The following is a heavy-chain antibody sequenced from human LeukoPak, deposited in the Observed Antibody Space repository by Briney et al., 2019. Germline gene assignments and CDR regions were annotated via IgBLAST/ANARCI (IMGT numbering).Heavy chain of an antibody. Sequence: KPSETLSLTCTVSGDSISSSSYYWGWIRQPPGKGLEWMGSIYYSGSIYYNPSLKSRVTISVDTSKNQFSLKLASLTAADTAVYYCARQYLMTIGYWGQGTLVTVSS. D-gene: IGHD4-11*01. J-gene: IGHJ4*02. CDR2: IYYSGSI. V-gene: IGHV4-39*01. CDR1: GDSISSSSYY. CDR3: ARQYLMTIGY.